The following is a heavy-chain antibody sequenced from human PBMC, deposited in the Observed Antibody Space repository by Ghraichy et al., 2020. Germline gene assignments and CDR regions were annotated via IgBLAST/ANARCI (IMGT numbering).Heavy chain of an antibody. D-gene: IGHD6-19*01. Sequence: GGSLRLSCAASGFTFSTYAMHWVRQAPGKGLEWLAVISFDGRNKNYADSVKGRFAISRDNSKTTLYLQMDRLRLEDTAFYYCARAQRVWSGYSSGLCGLVPFDIWGHGTMVSLSS. CDR3: ARAQRVWSGYSSGLCGLVPFDI. V-gene: IGHV3-30*09. CDR1: GFTFSTYA. J-gene: IGHJ3*02. CDR2: ISFDGRNK.